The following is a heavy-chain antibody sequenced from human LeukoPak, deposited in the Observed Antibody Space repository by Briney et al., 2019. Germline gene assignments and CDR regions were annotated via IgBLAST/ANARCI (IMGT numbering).Heavy chain of an antibody. CDR3: ARGTAAGTYFDY. CDR1: GYTFTGYY. CDR2: INPNSGGA. D-gene: IGHD6-13*01. V-gene: IGHV1-2*02. J-gene: IGHJ4*02. Sequence: ASVKVSCKASGYTFTGYYMHWVRQAPGQGLEWMGWINPNSGGANYAQKFQGRVTMTRDTSISTAYMELNRQRSDDTAVYYCARGTAAGTYFDYWGQGTLVTVSS.